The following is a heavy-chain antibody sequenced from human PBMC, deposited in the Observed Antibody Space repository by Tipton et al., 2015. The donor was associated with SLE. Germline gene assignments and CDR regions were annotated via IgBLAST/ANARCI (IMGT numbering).Heavy chain of an antibody. CDR1: GFTFSSYW. V-gene: IGHV3-7*01. J-gene: IGHJ3*02. CDR2: IKQDGSEK. D-gene: IGHD3-22*01. Sequence: GSLRLSCAASGFTFSSYWMSWVRQAPGKGLEWVANIKQDGSEKYYVDSVKGRFTISRDNAKNSLYLQMNSLRAEDTAVYYCARGNLYYDSSGYLLDAFDIWGQGTMVTVSS. CDR3: ARGNLYYDSSGYLLDAFDI.